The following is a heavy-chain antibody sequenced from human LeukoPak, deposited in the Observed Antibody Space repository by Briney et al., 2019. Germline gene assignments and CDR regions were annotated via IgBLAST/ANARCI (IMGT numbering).Heavy chain of an antibody. V-gene: IGHV4-38-2*01. Sequence: PSETLSLTCAVSGYSLSSGYYWGWIRQPPGKGLEWIGSIYHSGSTYYNPSLKSRVTISVDTSKNQFSLKLSSVTAADTTVYYCARGGYDILTGPMDWFDPWGQGTLVTVSS. CDR2: IYHSGST. CDR3: ARGGYDILTGPMDWFDP. J-gene: IGHJ5*02. D-gene: IGHD3-9*01. CDR1: GYSLSSGYY.